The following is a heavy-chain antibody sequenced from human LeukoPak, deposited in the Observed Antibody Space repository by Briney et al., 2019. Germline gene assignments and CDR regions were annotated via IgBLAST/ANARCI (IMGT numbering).Heavy chain of an antibody. V-gene: IGHV3-11*01. Sequence: GGSLRLSCAASGFTFSDYYMSWIRQAPGKGPEWVSYISSSGSTVYYADSVKGRFTISRDNAKNSLYLQMNSLRAEDTAVYYCASPLWFGELLSYYYYYMDVWGKGTTVTISS. CDR1: GFTFSDYY. CDR2: ISSSGSTV. J-gene: IGHJ6*03. D-gene: IGHD3-10*01. CDR3: ASPLWFGELLSYYYYYMDV.